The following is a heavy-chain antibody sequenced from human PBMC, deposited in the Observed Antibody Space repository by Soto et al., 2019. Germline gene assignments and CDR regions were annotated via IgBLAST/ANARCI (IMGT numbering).Heavy chain of an antibody. D-gene: IGHD6-6*01. J-gene: IGHJ5*02. CDR1: GGSISSGGYY. CDR3: ARAVTSSWRFDP. V-gene: IGHV4-31*03. CDR2: IYYSGST. Sequence: SETLPLTCTVSGGSISSGGYYWSWIRQHPGKGLEWIGYIYYSGSTYYNPSLKSRVTISVDTSKNQFSLKLSSVTAADTAVYYCARAVTSSWRFDPWGQGTLVTVSS.